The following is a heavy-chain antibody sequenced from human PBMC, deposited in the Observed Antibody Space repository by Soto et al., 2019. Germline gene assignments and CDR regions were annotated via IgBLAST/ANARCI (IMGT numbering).Heavy chain of an antibody. CDR2: IYWDDDK. CDR3: AHRAELVYGSGNNNWFAP. Sequence: QITLMESGPTLVKPTQTLTLTCTFSGFSLSTSGVGVGWIRKPPGNAMEWLALIYWDDDKRYSTSLKSRRTITKDTSKQQVVLTMTYMDPVDTATYYWAHRAELVYGSGNNNWFAPWGQGTLVTVSS. V-gene: IGHV2-5*02. CDR1: GFSLSTSGVG. J-gene: IGHJ5*02. D-gene: IGHD3-10*01.